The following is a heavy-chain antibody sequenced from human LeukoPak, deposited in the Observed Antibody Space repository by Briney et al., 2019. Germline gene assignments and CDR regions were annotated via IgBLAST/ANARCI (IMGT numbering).Heavy chain of an antibody. CDR2: ISASRGIT. Sequence: PGGSLRLSCAASGFNYSSYTMNWVRQAPGMGLEWLSYISASRGITYYADSVKGRFTISRDNAKNSLYCVRGSLASGVVVYYYYYGMDVWGQGTTVTVSS. J-gene: IGHJ6*02. CDR3: YGMDV. CDR1: GFNYSSYT. V-gene: IGHV3-48*01. D-gene: IGHD3-3*01.